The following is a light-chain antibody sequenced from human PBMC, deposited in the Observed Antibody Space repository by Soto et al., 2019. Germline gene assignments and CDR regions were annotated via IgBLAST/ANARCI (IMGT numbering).Light chain of an antibody. V-gene: IGKV3D-20*02. Sequence: EIVLTQSPGTLPLSPGERATLSCRASQSVSSSYVAWYQQKPGQAPRLLIYDASNRATGIPARFSGSGSGTDFTLTISSLEPEDFAVYYCQQRSNWPPITFGQGTRLEIK. J-gene: IGKJ5*01. CDR1: QSVSSSY. CDR3: QQRSNWPPIT. CDR2: DAS.